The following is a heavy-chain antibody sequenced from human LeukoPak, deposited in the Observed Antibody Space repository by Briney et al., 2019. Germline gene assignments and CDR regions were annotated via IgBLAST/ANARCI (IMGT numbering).Heavy chain of an antibody. CDR2: ISGSGGST. Sequence: GGSLRLSCAASGFSFSSDAMSWVRQAPGKGLEWVSAISGSGGSTYYADSVKGRFTISRDNSKNTLYLQMNSLRAEDTAVYYCAKHMVRGVTYFDYWGQGTLVTVSS. D-gene: IGHD3-10*01. V-gene: IGHV3-23*01. J-gene: IGHJ4*02. CDR3: AKHMVRGVTYFDY. CDR1: GFSFSSDA.